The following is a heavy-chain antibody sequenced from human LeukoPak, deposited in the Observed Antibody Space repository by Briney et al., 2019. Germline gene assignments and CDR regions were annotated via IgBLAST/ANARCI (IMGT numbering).Heavy chain of an antibody. CDR3: AKDGDYYDSSGYYYLWTD. V-gene: IGHV3-9*01. CDR1: GFTFDDYA. CDR2: ISWNSGSI. J-gene: IGHJ4*02. Sequence: GGSLRLSCAASGFTFDDYAMHWVRQAPGKGLEWVSGISWNSGSIGYADSVKGRFTISRDNAKNSLYLQMNSLRAEDTALYYCAKDGDYYDSSGYYYLWTDWGQGTLVTVSS. D-gene: IGHD3-22*01.